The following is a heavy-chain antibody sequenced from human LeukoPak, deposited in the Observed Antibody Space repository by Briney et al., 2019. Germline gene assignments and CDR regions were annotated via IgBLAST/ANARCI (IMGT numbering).Heavy chain of an antibody. CDR3: ARDRSTRNGKAFDI. CDR1: GFTFSSYS. J-gene: IGHJ3*02. D-gene: IGHD2/OR15-2a*01. CDR2: ISSSSSYI. Sequence: PGGSLRLSCAASGFTFSSYSMNWVRQAPGKGLEWVSSISSSSSYIYYADSVKGRFTISRDNAKNSLYLQMNSLRAEDTAVYYCARDRSTRNGKAFDIWGQGTMVTVSS. V-gene: IGHV3-21*01.